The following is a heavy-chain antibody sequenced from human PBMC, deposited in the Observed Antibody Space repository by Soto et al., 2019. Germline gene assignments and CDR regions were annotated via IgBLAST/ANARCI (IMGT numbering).Heavy chain of an antibody. CDR2: ISSSGSTI. J-gene: IGHJ4*02. D-gene: IGHD3-10*01. V-gene: IGHV3-11*01. CDR3: APTLLEYGSGSYCPFVY. Sequence: NPGGSLRLSCAASGFTFSDYYMSWIRQAPGKGLEWVSYISSSGSTIYYADSVKGRFTISRDNAKNSLYLQMNSLRAEDTAVYYCAPTLLEYGSGSYCPFVYWGQGPLVTVSS. CDR1: GFTFSDYY.